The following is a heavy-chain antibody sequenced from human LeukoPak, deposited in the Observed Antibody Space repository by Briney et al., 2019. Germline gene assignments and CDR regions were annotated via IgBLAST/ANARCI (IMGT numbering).Heavy chain of an antibody. J-gene: IGHJ3*02. CDR1: GFPFNVYG. CDR3: AKDLTVDTAMIGDAFDI. V-gene: IGHV3-33*06. Sequence: GGSLRLSCAASGFPFNVYGMHWVRQAPGKGLEWVALVWYDGTNKYYADSVKGRFTISRDNSKNTLYLQMNSLRAEDTAVYYCAKDLTVDTAMIGDAFDIWGQGTMVTVSS. CDR2: VWYDGTNK. D-gene: IGHD5-18*01.